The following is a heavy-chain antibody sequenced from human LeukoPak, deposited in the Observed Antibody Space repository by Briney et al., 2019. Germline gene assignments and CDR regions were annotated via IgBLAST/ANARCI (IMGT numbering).Heavy chain of an antibody. CDR1: GFTFSDYY. V-gene: IGHV3-30*02. CDR2: IRYDGSNK. CDR3: AKGNNWFAP. J-gene: IGHJ5*02. Sequence: PGGSLRLSCAASGFTFSDYYMSWIRQAPGKGLEWVAFIRYDGSNKYYADSVKGRFTISRDNSKNTLYLQMNSLRAEDTAVYYCAKGNNWFAPWGQGTLVTVSS.